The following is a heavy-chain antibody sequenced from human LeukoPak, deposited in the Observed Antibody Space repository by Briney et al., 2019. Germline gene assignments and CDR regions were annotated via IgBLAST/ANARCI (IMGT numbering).Heavy chain of an antibody. V-gene: IGHV1-69*10. CDR2: IITILGIA. J-gene: IGHJ3*02. CDR1: GGTFNNYA. Sequence: ASVTVSCKGSGGTFNNYAISWVGQAPGEGREGVGGIITILGIANYAQKFQSRVTITADKSTTTAYMELSSLRSQDTAVYYCAKHSGFYYDSSGYYDDDAFDIWGQGTMVTVSS. CDR3: AKHSGFYYDSSGYYDDDAFDI. D-gene: IGHD3-22*01.